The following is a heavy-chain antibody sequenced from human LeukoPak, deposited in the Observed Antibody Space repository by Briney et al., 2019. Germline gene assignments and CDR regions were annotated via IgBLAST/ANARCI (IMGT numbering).Heavy chain of an antibody. J-gene: IGHJ4*02. Sequence: ADPLSLPCTVSGRPISRTTYYWGRIPPPPGKGLEWGGPIYCSESPYYNPSLKTRVTISVDPSKNHFSLSLNSVPAADTAVDYCARHYANWNYSYWGQGTLVTVS. CDR3: ARHYANWNYSY. CDR2: IYCSESP. V-gene: IGHV4-39*01. D-gene: IGHD1-7*01. CDR1: GRPISRTTYY.